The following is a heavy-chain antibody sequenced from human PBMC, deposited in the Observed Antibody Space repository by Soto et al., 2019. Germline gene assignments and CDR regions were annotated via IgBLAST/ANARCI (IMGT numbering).Heavy chain of an antibody. J-gene: IGHJ4*02. Sequence: GGSLRLSCAASGFTFSSYAMHWVRQAPGKGLEWVAVISYDGSNKYYADSVKGRFTISRDNSKNTLYLQMNSLRAEDTAVYYCARDSATETTYYFDYWGQGTLVTVSS. CDR3: ARDSATETTYYFDY. V-gene: IGHV3-30-3*01. CDR2: ISYDGSNK. D-gene: IGHD4-17*01. CDR1: GFTFSSYA.